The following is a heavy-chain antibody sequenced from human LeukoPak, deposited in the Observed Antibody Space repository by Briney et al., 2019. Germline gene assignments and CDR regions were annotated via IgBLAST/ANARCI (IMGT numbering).Heavy chain of an antibody. CDR2: ISSSSTYI. V-gene: IGHV3-21*01. J-gene: IGHJ4*02. CDR3: AREPTAMIL. D-gene: IGHD5-18*01. CDR1: GFTFSIYS. Sequence: PGGSLRLSCAASGFTFSIYSMTWVRQTPGKGLEWVSSISSSSTYIYYADSVKGRFTISRDNAKNSPYLQMNSLRAEDTAVYYCAREPTAMILWGQGTLVTVSS.